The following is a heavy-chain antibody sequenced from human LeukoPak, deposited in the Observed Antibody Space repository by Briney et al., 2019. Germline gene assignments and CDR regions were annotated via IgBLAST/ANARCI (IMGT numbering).Heavy chain of an antibody. Sequence: SETLSLTCTVSGGSISSYYWSWIRQPPGKGLEWIGYIYHSGSTKYNPSLTSRVTISVDTSKNQFSLTMSSVTAADTAVYYCARDGYSGNDGLWGQGTLVTVSS. CDR1: GGSISSYY. CDR2: IYHSGST. J-gene: IGHJ4*02. V-gene: IGHV4-59*01. CDR3: ARDGYSGNDGL. D-gene: IGHD5-12*01.